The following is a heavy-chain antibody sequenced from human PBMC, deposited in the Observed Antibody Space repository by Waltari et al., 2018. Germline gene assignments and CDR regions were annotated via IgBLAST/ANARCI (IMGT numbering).Heavy chain of an antibody. V-gene: IGHV4-4*02. Sequence: QLQESSPGLVKPSGTLSLTCAVSGDSVTSRYLWNWVRQPPGKGLEWIGQVHGSGRTNYNPSFASRVTVSLDTSNNQVSLKVTSATAADTAVYYCARDRGRGLYLDSWGPGTLVTVSP. J-gene: IGHJ4*02. CDR1: GDSVTSRYL. CDR2: VHGSGRT. D-gene: IGHD2-15*01. CDR3: ARDRGRGLYLDS.